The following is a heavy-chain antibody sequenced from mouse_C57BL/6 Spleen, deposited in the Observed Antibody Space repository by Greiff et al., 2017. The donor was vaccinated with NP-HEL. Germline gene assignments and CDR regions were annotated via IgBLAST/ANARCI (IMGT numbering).Heavy chain of an antibody. CDR3: ARSGSSGFYAMDY. J-gene: IGHJ4*01. D-gene: IGHD3-2*02. V-gene: IGHV1-69*01. CDR2: IDPSDSYT. CDR1: GYTFTSYW. Sequence: QVQLQQSGAELVMPGASVKLSCKASGYTFTSYWMHWVKQRPGQGLEWIGEIDPSDSYTNYNQKFKGKSTLTVDKSSSTAYMQLSSLTSEDSAVYYCARSGSSGFYAMDYWGQGTSVTVSS.